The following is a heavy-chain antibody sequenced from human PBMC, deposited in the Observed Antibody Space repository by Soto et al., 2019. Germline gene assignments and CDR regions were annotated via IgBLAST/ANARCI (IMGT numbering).Heavy chain of an antibody. Sequence: PSETLSLTCTVSGDSMSSSNWWNWVRQPPGKGLEWIGEAHHSGRTNYNPSLKSRVTISVDRSQNRFSLKLSSVTAADTAVYYCARPEATALDYWGQGTLVTVSS. CDR1: GDSMSSSNW. V-gene: IGHV4-4*02. CDR2: AHHSGRT. CDR3: ARPEATALDY. J-gene: IGHJ4*02.